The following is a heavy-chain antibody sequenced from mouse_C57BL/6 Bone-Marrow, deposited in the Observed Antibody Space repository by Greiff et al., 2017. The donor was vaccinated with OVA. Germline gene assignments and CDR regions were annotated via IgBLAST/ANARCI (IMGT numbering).Heavy chain of an antibody. Sequence: EVKLVESGGGLVQPGGSLKLSCAASGFTFSDYYMYWVRQTPEKRLEWVAYISNGGGSTYYPDTVKGRFTISRDNAKNTLYLQMSSVKSEDTAMYYGARHGRYDYDAYAMDYWGQGTSVTVSS. CDR2: ISNGGGST. V-gene: IGHV5-12*01. J-gene: IGHJ4*01. CDR3: ARHGRYDYDAYAMDY. CDR1: GFTFSDYY. D-gene: IGHD2-4*01.